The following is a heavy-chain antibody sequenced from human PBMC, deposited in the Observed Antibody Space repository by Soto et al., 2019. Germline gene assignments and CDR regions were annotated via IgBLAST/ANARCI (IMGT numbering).Heavy chain of an antibody. CDR3: VRDADETAIVPAPWLV. V-gene: IGHV4-4*02. J-gene: IGHJ6*02. D-gene: IGHD2-21*02. Sequence: QVHLQESGPGLVNPSGTLTLTCAVSGGSISSSHWWGWVRQAPGKGLERIGEIYHSGSTNYNPSLKSRITMSVDKSKTQFSVNLSAVTAADTAVYYCVRDADETAIVPAPWLVWGRGTMVTVSS. CDR1: GGSISSSHW. CDR2: IYHSGST.